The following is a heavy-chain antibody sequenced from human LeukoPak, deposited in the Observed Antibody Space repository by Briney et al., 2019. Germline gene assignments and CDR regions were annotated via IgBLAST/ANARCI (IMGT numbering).Heavy chain of an antibody. V-gene: IGHV4-30-4*01. D-gene: IGHD1-26*01. Sequence: SETLSLTCIVSGGSISSGDYYWSWIRQPPGKGLEWIGYIYYSGSTYCNPSLKSRVTISVDTSKNQFSLKLSSVTAADTAVYYCARSGSYLGYYFDYWGQGTLVTVSS. CDR3: ARSGSYLGYYFDY. CDR1: GGSISSGDYY. J-gene: IGHJ4*02. CDR2: IYYSGST.